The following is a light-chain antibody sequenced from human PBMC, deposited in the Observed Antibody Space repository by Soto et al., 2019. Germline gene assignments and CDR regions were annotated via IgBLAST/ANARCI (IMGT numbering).Light chain of an antibody. V-gene: IGLV2-18*02. CDR3: SSYTSSNNYV. CDR2: EVS. J-gene: IGLJ1*01. CDR1: SSDVGSYNR. Sequence: QSVLTQPPSVSGSPGQSVTISCTGTSSDVGSYNRVSWYQQPLGTAPKLMIYEVSNRPSGVPDRFSGSKSGNTASLTISGLQADDEADYYCSSYTSSNNYVFGTGTKVTVL.